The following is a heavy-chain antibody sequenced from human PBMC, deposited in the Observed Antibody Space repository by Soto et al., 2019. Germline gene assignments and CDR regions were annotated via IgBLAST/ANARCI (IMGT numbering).Heavy chain of an antibody. J-gene: IGHJ4*02. CDR2: IYYSGST. CDR1: GGSISSGGYY. CDR3: ASGLQYYDFWSVDY. D-gene: IGHD3-3*01. Sequence: QVQLQESGPGLVKPSQTLSLTCTVSGGSISSGGYYWSWIRQHPGKGLEWIGYIYYSGSTYYNPSLKSRVTXXXXTSXXXXXXXXXSVXAADTAVYYCASGLQYYDFWSVDYWGQGTLVTVSS. V-gene: IGHV4-31*03.